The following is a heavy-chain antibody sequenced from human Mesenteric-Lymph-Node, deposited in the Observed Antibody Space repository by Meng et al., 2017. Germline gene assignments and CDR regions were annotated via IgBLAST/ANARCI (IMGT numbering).Heavy chain of an antibody. CDR1: GGSISSSSYY. J-gene: IGHJ5*02. D-gene: IGHD3-10*01. CDR3: AREMFGWFGEYNWFDP. CDR2: IYTSGST. V-gene: IGHV4-39*07. Sequence: SETLSLTCTVSGGSISSSSYYWGWIRQPPGKGLEWIGRIYTSGSTNYNPSLKSRVTISVDTSKNQFSLKLSSVTAADTAVYYCAREMFGWFGEYNWFDPWGQGTLVTVSS.